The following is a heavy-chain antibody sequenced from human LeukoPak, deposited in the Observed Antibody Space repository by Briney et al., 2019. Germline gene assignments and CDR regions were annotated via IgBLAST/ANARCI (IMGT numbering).Heavy chain of an antibody. CDR2: ISSSSGTI. CDR3: ARGDYDYVWGSYRYTWPLFDY. D-gene: IGHD3-16*02. CDR1: GFTFSSYG. V-gene: IGHV3-48*01. Sequence: GGSLRLSCAASGFTFSSYGMNWVRQAPGKGLEWVSYISSSSGTIYYADSVKGRFTISRDNAKNSLYLQMNSLRAEDTAVYYCARGDYDYVWGSYRYTWPLFDYWGQGTLVTVSS. J-gene: IGHJ4*02.